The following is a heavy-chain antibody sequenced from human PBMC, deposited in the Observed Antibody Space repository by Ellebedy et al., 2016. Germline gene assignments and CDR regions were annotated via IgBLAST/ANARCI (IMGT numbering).Heavy chain of an antibody. Sequence: GESLKISXAASGFTVNTYVLNWVRQAPGKGLEWVSSVSGTDDSTTYADSVRGRFFISRDSSTNTLFLQMNSLRPEDTAVYHCAVDGTDVWGAGTSVTVSS. V-gene: IGHV3-23*01. J-gene: IGHJ6*04. CDR2: VSGTDDST. D-gene: IGHD1-26*01. CDR3: AVDGTDV. CDR1: GFTVNTYV.